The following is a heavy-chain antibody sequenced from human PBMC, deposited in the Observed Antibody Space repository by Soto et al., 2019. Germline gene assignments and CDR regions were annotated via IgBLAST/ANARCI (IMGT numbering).Heavy chain of an antibody. J-gene: IGHJ4*02. D-gene: IGHD4-17*01. CDR3: ARDLPSDGDPEGGDY. CDR1: GGSISSSNW. V-gene: IGHV4-4*02. Sequence: NPSETLSLTCAVSGGSISSSNWWRWVRQPPGKGLEWIGENYHRGSTNYNPSLKSRVTISVDKSKNQFSLKLSSVTAADTAVYYCARDLPSDGDPEGGDYWGQGTLVTVSS. CDR2: NYHRGST.